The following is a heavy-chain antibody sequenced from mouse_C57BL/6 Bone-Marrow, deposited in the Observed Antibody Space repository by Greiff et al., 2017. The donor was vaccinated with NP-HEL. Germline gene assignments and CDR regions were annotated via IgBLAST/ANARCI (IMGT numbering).Heavy chain of an antibody. V-gene: IGHV1-67*01. D-gene: IGHD2-4*01. J-gene: IGHJ3*01. Sequence: QVQLKQPGPELVRPGVSVKLSCKGSGYTFTDYSMHWVKQRHAKSLEWIGVISTYYGDASYNQKFKDKATLTVDKSSSTAYMELARLTSEDSAVYYCERRRFYYDDGGAWFAYWGQGTLVTVSA. CDR2: ISTYYGDA. CDR3: ERRRFYYDDGGAWFAY. CDR1: GYTFTDYS.